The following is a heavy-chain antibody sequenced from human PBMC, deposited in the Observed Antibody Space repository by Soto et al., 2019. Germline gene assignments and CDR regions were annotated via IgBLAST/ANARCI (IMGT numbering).Heavy chain of an antibody. V-gene: IGHV4-59*08. CDR3: ARLVPEYYDFWSGYPNWFDP. Sequence: SETLSLTCTVSGGSISSYYWSWIRQPPGKGLEWIGYIYYSGSTNYNPSLKSRVTISVDTSKNQFSLKLSSVTAADTAVYYCARLVPEYYDFWSGYPNWFDPWGQGTLVTVSS. CDR1: GGSISSYY. J-gene: IGHJ5*02. D-gene: IGHD3-3*01. CDR2: IYYSGST.